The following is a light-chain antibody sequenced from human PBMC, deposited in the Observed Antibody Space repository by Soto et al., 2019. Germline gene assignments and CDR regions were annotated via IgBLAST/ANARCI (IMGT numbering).Light chain of an antibody. J-gene: IGLJ1*01. CDR2: SND. CDR3: CSYAGIYTYV. CDR1: SSNIGTNA. Sequence: QSALTQPPSASGTPGQRVTISCSGSSSNIGTNAVNWCQQLPGTAPRLLIYSNDQRPPGVPDRFSGSKSGNTASLTISGLQAEDEADYYCCSYAGIYTYVFGTGTKV. V-gene: IGLV1-44*01.